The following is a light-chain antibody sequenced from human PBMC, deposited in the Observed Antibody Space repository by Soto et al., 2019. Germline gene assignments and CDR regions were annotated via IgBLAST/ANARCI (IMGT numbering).Light chain of an antibody. J-gene: IGKJ1*01. Sequence: EIVLTQYPATLSLSPGERATLSCRSSQSVSSYLAWYQQKPGQAPRLLIYDASNRATGIPARFSGSGSGTDFTRTISSLEPEDFAVYYCQQRSNWPPCVTFGQGTKLEI. V-gene: IGKV3-11*01. CDR1: QSVSSY. CDR2: DAS. CDR3: QQRSNWPPCVT.